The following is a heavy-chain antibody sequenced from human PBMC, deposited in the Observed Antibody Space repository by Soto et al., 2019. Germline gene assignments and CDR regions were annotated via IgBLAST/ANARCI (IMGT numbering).Heavy chain of an antibody. V-gene: IGHV1-2*02. CDR3: VRQSSLLDY. D-gene: IGHD3-10*01. Sequence: ASVKVSCKASGYTFTGYYMHWVRQAPGQGLEWMGWINPNSGGTYYTDSVKGRFTISRDNSKNTLFLQMNSLRAEDTAIYYCVRQSSLLDYWGQGTLVTVSS. CDR2: INPNSGGT. CDR1: GYTFTGYY. J-gene: IGHJ4*02.